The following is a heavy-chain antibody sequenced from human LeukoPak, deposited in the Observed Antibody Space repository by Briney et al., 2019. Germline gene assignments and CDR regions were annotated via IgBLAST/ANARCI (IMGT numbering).Heavy chain of an antibody. CDR3: ARDLNVGSFGY. CDR2: IIPILGIA. V-gene: IGHV1-69*04. J-gene: IGHJ4*02. CDR1: GYTFTGYY. D-gene: IGHD1-26*01. Sequence: SVKVSCKASGYTFTGYYMHWVRQAPGQGLEWMGRIIPILGIANYAQKFQGRVTITADKSTSTAYMELSSLRSEDTAVYYCARDLNVGSFGYWGQGTLVTVSS.